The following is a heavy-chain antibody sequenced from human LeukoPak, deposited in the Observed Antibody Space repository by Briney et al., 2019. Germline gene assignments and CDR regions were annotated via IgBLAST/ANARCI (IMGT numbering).Heavy chain of an antibody. CDR3: ARGIDY. Sequence: GGSLRLSCAASGFTVSSYYMNWVRQAPGKELEWVSVIYTGGGRYYADSVRGRFAISRDTSKNMVFLQMNSLRVEDTAVYYCARGIDYWGRGTLVTVSS. V-gene: IGHV3-53*01. CDR1: GFTVSSYY. CDR2: IYTGGGR. J-gene: IGHJ4*02.